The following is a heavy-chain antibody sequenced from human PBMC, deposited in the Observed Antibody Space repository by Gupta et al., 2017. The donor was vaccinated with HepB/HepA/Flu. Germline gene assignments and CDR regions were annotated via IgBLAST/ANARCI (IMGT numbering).Heavy chain of an antibody. CDR3: ARGTTFNH. CDR2: ISTYTGNT. Sequence: QVQLVQSETEVTKPGTSVQVSCKASGYTFTTYEISWVRQAPGQGLEWMGWISTYTGNTHYAQKVQGRVTMTTDTSTSTGYLELRNLTSDDTAVYYCARGTTFNHWGQGTLLTVSS. J-gene: IGHJ4*02. CDR1: GYTFTTYE. V-gene: IGHV1-18*01. D-gene: IGHD1-1*01.